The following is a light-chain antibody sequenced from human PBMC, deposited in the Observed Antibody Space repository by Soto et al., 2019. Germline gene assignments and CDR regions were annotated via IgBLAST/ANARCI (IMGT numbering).Light chain of an antibody. CDR1: SSDVGGYNY. CDR2: EVS. Sequence: QSVLTQPASVSGSPGQSITISCTGTSSDVGGYNYVSWYQQHPGKAPKLMIYEVSNRPSGVSNRFSGSKSGNTASLTISGLQDEDEADYYCSSYTSSSIFYVFGTGTKLTVL. V-gene: IGLV2-14*01. CDR3: SSYTSSSIFYV. J-gene: IGLJ1*01.